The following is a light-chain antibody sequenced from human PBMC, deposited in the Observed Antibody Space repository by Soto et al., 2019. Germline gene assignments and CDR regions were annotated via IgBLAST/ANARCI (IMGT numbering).Light chain of an antibody. V-gene: IGKV1-39*01. CDR3: QQSFSTPLT. J-gene: IGKJ4*01. CDR1: QSISSY. CDR2: AAS. Sequence: DIQMTRSPSSLSAAVGDRVTITCRAGQSISSYLNWYQQKPEKAPKLLIYAASSLQSGVPSRFSGSGSGTDFSLTISSLQPEDFATYYCQQSFSTPLTFGGGTKVDIK.